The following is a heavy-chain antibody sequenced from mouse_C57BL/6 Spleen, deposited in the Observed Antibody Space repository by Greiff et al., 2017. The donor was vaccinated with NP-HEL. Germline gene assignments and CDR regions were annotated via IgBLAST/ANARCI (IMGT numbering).Heavy chain of an antibody. J-gene: IGHJ1*03. Sequence: VKLQQPGAELVRPGSSVKLSCKASGYTFTSYWMHWVKQRPIQGLEWIGNIDPSDSETHYNQKFKDKATLTVDKSSSTAYMQLSSLTSEDSAVYYCARILRPRYFDVWGTGTTVTVSS. CDR3: ARILRPRYFDV. V-gene: IGHV1-52*01. CDR2: IDPSDSET. CDR1: GYTFTSYW. D-gene: IGHD1-2*01.